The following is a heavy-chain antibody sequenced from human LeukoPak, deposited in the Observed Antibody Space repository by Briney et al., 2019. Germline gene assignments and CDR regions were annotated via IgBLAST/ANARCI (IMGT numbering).Heavy chain of an antibody. V-gene: IGHV3-23*01. Sequence: PGGSLRLSCAASGFTFSSYAMSWVRQAPGKGLEWVSAISGSGGSTYYADSAKGRFTISRDNSKNTLYLQMNSLRAEDTAVYYCAKSLRQWLARYYYYGMDVWGQGTTVTVSS. CDR1: GFTFSSYA. D-gene: IGHD6-19*01. CDR2: ISGSGGST. CDR3: AKSLRQWLARYYYYGMDV. J-gene: IGHJ6*02.